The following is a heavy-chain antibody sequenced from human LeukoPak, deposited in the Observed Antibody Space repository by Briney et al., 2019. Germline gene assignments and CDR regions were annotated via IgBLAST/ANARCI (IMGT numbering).Heavy chain of an antibody. J-gene: IGHJ4*02. CDR3: ARDRSTTVTTYYGFDY. CDR1: GFTFSSYS. D-gene: IGHD4-17*01. V-gene: IGHV3-21*01. CDR2: ISCSSSHI. Sequence: PGGSLRLSCAASGFTFSSYSMIWARQAPGKGLEGFSSISCSSSHIYYADSVKGRFTISRENAKNSLYLQMNSLRAEDTAVYYCARDRSTTVTTYYGFDYWGQGTLVSVSS.